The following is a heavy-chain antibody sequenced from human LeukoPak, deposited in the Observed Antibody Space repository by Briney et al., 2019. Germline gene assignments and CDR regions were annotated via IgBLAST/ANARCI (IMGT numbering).Heavy chain of an antibody. Sequence: GGSLRLSCAASGFTFSSYSMNWVRQAPGKGLEWVSSISSSSSYIYYADSVKGRVTISRDNAKNSLYLQMNSLRAEDTAVYYCARDYYGSGSYSDYWGQGTLVTVSS. CDR3: ARDYYGSGSYSDY. D-gene: IGHD3-10*01. CDR2: ISSSSSYI. CDR1: GFTFSSYS. V-gene: IGHV3-21*01. J-gene: IGHJ4*02.